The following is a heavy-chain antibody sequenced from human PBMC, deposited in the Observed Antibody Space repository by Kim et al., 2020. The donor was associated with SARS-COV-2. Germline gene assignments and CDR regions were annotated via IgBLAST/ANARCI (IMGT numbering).Heavy chain of an antibody. Sequence: KYYGDSVRGLFTSSRDSAKNSLYLQMNGLRAEDTAVYYCARSNTMIPEDYWGQGTLVTVSS. CDR3: ARSNTMIPEDY. J-gene: IGHJ4*02. CDR2: K. V-gene: IGHV3-7*01. D-gene: IGHD3-22*01.